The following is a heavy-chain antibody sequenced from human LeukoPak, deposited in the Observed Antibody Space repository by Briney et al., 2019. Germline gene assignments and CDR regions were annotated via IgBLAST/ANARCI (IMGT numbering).Heavy chain of an antibody. CDR3: ARGTYGLDV. J-gene: IGHJ6*02. Sequence: GGSLRLSCAASGFTLSSDWMHWVRQAPGKGLAWAPRINFDGSSPSYADSVKGRFTISRDNARNTLYLQMNSLRAEDTAVYSCARGTYGLDVWGQGTTVTVSS. CDR2: INFDGSSP. CDR1: GFTLSSDW. V-gene: IGHV3-74*01.